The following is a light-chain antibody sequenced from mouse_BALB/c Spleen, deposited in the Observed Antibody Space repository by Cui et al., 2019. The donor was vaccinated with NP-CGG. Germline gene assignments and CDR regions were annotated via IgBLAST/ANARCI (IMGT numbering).Light chain of an antibody. Sequence: QAVVTQASALTTSPGETVTLTCRSSTGAVTTSNYANGVQEKPDYLFTGLIGGTNNRAPGVPARFSGSLIGDKAALTITGAQTEDEAIYFCALWYSNHWVFGGGTKLTVL. CDR3: ALWYSNHWV. CDR2: GTN. V-gene: IGLV1*01. CDR1: TGAVTTSNY. J-gene: IGLJ1*01.